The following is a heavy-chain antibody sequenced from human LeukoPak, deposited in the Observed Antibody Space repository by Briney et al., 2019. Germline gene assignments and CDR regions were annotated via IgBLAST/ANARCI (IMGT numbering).Heavy chain of an antibody. CDR3: ARKRTYSDFWSGYYPFHD. V-gene: IGHV4-61*05. CDR1: GGSISSSGYY. CDR2: IYHSGST. D-gene: IGHD3-3*01. Sequence: SETLSLTCTVSGGSISSSGYYWGWIRQPPGKGLEWIGEIYHSGSTNYNPSLKSRVTISVDKSKNQFSLKLSSVTAADTAVYFCARKRTYSDFWSGYYPFHDWGQGTLVTVSS. J-gene: IGHJ4*02.